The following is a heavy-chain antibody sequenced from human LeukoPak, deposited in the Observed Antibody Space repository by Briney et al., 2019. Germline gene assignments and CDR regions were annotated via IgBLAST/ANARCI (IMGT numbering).Heavy chain of an antibody. CDR3: ASMSSYYPSYYFDY. Sequence: ASVKVSCKASGGTFSSYAISWVRQAPGQGLEWMGGIIPIFGTANYAQKLQGRVTLTTDTSTSTAYMEVRSLRSDDTAVYYCASMSSYYPSYYFDYWGQGTLVTVSS. CDR2: IIPIFGTA. CDR1: GGTFSSYA. J-gene: IGHJ4*02. V-gene: IGHV1-69*05. D-gene: IGHD3-3*01.